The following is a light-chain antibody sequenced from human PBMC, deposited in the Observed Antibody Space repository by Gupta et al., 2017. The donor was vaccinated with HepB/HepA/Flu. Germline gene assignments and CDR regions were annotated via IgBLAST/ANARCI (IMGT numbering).Light chain of an antibody. J-gene: IGKJ1*01. Sequence: AIRMTQSPSSFSASTGDRVTITCRANQGISSYLAWYQQKPGKAPKLLIYAASTVESGVPSRFSGSGSGTDFTLTISCLQSEDFATYYCQQYDSCPRTFGQGTKVEIK. CDR2: AAS. V-gene: IGKV1-8*01. CDR3: QQYDSCPRT. CDR1: QGISSY.